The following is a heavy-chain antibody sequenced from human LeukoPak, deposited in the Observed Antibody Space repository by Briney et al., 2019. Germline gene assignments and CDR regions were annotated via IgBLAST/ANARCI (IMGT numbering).Heavy chain of an antibody. Sequence: GASVKVSCTASGYTFTSYGISWVRQAPGQGLEWMGWINAGKGNTKYSQNLQGRVTVTGDTSASTAYMELSSLTSEDTAVYYCARGSCSSTSCFMDVWGQGTTVTVSS. D-gene: IGHD2-2*01. CDR2: INAGKGNT. CDR1: GYTFTSYG. CDR3: ARGSCSSTSCFMDV. V-gene: IGHV1-18*01. J-gene: IGHJ6*02.